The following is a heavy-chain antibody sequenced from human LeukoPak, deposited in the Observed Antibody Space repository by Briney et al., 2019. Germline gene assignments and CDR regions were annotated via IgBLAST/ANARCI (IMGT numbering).Heavy chain of an antibody. V-gene: IGHV3-23*01. Sequence: GGSLRLSCEASGFIFSSYAMSWVRQTPGTGLEWISAISGRGDMTFYADSVKGRFTISRDNSKNTVSLQMESLRAEDTALYYCAKDYAVGSIDYWGQGTLVTVSS. CDR2: ISGRGDMT. CDR1: GFIFSSYA. CDR3: AKDYAVGSIDY. D-gene: IGHD3-16*01. J-gene: IGHJ4*02.